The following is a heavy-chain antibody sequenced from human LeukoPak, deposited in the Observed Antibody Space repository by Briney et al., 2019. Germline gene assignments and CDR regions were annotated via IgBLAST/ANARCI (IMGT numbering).Heavy chain of an antibody. CDR2: IYYSGST. D-gene: IGHD4-17*01. Sequence: SQTLSLTCTVSGGSISLGEYFCSLIRQPPGKVLELIWYIYYSGSTYYNPSLKSRVTISVDTSKNQFSLKLSSVTAADTAVYYCARDFGDYLMDYAFDIWGQGTMVTVSS. CDR1: GGSISLGEYF. CDR3: ARDFGDYLMDYAFDI. J-gene: IGHJ3*02. V-gene: IGHV4-30-4*08.